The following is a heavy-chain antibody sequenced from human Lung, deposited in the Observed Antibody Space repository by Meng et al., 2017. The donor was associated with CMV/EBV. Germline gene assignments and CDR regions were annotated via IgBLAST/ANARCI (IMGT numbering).Heavy chain of an antibody. Sequence: GGSLRLSCEVSGFTFSNYWMSWVRQAPGKGLEWVANIKQDGSEKNYVDSVRGRFTISRDNAKNSLWLHMNSLRAEDSAVYYCSSLSSNYGMDVWGQGTTVTVSS. V-gene: IGHV3-7*01. CDR3: SSLSSNYGMDV. CDR1: GFTFSNYW. J-gene: IGHJ6*02. CDR2: IKQDGSEK.